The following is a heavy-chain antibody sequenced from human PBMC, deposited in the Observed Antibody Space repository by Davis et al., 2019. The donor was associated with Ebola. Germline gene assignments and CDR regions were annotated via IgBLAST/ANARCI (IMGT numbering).Heavy chain of an antibody. CDR1: GFTFSSYS. D-gene: IGHD6-6*01. V-gene: IGHV3-21*04. J-gene: IGHJ6*02. Sequence: PGGSLRLSCAASGFTFSSYSMNWVRQAPGKGLEWVSSISSSSSYIYYADSVKGRFTISRDNAKNSLYLQMNSLRAEDTAVYYCARGLAARRYYYGMDVWGQGTTVTVSS. CDR2: ISSSSSYI. CDR3: ARGLAARRYYYGMDV.